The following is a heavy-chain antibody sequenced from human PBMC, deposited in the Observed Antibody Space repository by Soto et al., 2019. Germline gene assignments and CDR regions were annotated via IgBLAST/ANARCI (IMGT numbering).Heavy chain of an antibody. D-gene: IGHD3-22*01. Sequence: ASVKVSCKASGYTFTSYAMHWVRQAPGQRLEWMGWINAGNGNTKYSQKFQGRVTITRDTSASTAYMELSSLRSEDTAVYYCARDIFEGYYDSSGYFDYWGQGTLVTVSS. CDR3: ARDIFEGYYDSSGYFDY. V-gene: IGHV1-3*01. CDR1: GYTFTSYA. CDR2: INAGNGNT. J-gene: IGHJ4*02.